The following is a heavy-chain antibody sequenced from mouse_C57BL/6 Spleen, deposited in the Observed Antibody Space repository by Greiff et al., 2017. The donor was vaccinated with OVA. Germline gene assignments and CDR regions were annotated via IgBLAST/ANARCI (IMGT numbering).Heavy chain of an antibody. Sequence: QVQLQQPGAELVKPGASVKMSCKASGYTFTSYWITWVKQRPGQGLEWIGDIYPGSGRTNYNEKFKSKATLTVDTSSSTAYLQLSSLTSEDSAVYYCARSDYYGSSYDYYAMDYWGQGTSVTVSS. D-gene: IGHD1-1*01. CDR1: GYTFTSYW. V-gene: IGHV1-55*01. CDR3: ARSDYYGSSYDYYAMDY. CDR2: IYPGSGRT. J-gene: IGHJ4*01.